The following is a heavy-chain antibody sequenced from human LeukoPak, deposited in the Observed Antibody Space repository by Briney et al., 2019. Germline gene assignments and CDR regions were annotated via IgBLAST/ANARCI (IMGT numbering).Heavy chain of an antibody. V-gene: IGHV3-7*01. CDR2: IKQDGSEK. J-gene: IGHJ4*02. CDR3: ARVEGKPGIAAAGTLFN. D-gene: IGHD6-13*01. Sequence: PRGSLRLSYAASGFNFSSYWMSWVRKAPGKGLEWVANIKQDGSEKYYVDSVKGRFTISRDNAKNSLYLQMNSLRAVDTAVYYCARVEGKPGIAAAGTLFNWGQGTLVTVSS. CDR1: GFNFSSYW.